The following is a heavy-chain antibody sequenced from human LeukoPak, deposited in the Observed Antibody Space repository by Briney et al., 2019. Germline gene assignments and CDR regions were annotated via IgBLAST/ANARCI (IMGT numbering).Heavy chain of an antibody. Sequence: GGSLRLSCAASGFTFSSFAMSWVRQAPGKGLEWGSGVSYTGIATYYADSVKGGFTISRDDSQNILYLQMSGLRAADTAVYFCAKAFREFGPSSSYSSFDTWGQGTMVTVS. CDR2: VSYTGIAT. CDR1: GFTFSSFA. D-gene: IGHD5-18*01. J-gene: IGHJ3*02. V-gene: IGHV3-23*05. CDR3: AKAFREFGPSSSYSSFDT.